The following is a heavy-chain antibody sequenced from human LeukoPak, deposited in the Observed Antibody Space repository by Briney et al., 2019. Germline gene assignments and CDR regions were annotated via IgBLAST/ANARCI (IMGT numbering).Heavy chain of an antibody. D-gene: IGHD3-3*01. CDR2: MNPNSGNT. V-gene: IGHV1-8*03. J-gene: IGHJ6*03. CDR1: GYTFISYD. CDR3: ARRQASGYDFWSGLSYYMDV. Sequence: ASVTVSCKASGYTFISYDINWVRQAPGQGLEWMGWMNPNSGNTGYAQKFQGRVTITRNTSISTAYMELSSLRSEDTGVYYCARRQASGYDFWSGLSYYMDVWGKGTTVTVSS.